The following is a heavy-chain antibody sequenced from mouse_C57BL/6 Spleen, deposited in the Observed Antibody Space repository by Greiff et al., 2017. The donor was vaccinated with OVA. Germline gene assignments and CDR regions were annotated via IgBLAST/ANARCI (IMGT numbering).Heavy chain of an antibody. J-gene: IGHJ1*03. CDR2: IDPSDSYT. Sequence: QVQLQQSGAELVMPGASVKLSCKASGYTFTSYWMHWVKQRPGQGLEWIGEIDPSDSYTNYNQKFKGKSTLTVDKSSSTAYMQLSSLTSEDSAVYYCARGDPITTVVDWYFDVWGTGTTVTVSS. V-gene: IGHV1-69*01. CDR1: GYTFTSYW. CDR3: ARGDPITTVVDWYFDV. D-gene: IGHD1-1*01.